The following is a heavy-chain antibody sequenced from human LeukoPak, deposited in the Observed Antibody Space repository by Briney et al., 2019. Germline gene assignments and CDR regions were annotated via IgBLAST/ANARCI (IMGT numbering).Heavy chain of an antibody. J-gene: IGHJ4*02. V-gene: IGHV1-24*01. CDR2: FDPDEPEDGET. Sequence: GASVKVSCKVSGYTLTELSMHWVRQAPGKGLEWMGGFDPDEPEDGETIYAQKFQGRVTMTEDTSTDTAYMELSSLRSEDTAIYYCTTGKIYCSSCSDDYWGQGTLVTVSS. CDR3: TTGKIYCSSCSDDY. D-gene: IGHD2-15*01. CDR1: GYTLTELS.